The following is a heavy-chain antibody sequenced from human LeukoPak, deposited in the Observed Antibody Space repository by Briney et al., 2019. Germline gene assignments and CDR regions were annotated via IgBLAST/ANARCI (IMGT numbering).Heavy chain of an antibody. CDR3: ARALNYYYDSSGYYSWFDP. Sequence: PYLTWVVEGGAWRECCWRWMPQPPGKGLEWIGEINHSGSTNYNPSLKSRVTISVDTSKNQFSLKLSSVTAADTAVYYCARALNYYYDSSGYYSWFDPWGQGTLVTVSS. CDR2: INHSGST. J-gene: IGHJ5*02. CDR1: GGAWRECC. D-gene: IGHD3-22*01. V-gene: IGHV4-34*01.